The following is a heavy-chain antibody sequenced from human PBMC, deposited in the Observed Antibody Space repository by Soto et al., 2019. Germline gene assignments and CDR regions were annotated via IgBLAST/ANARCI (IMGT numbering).Heavy chain of an antibody. J-gene: IGHJ4*02. Sequence: GGSLRLSCAASGFTFSSYEMNWVRQALGKGLEWVSYISSSGSTIYYADSVKGRFTISRDNAKNSLYLQMNSLRAEDTAVYYFARDKLRSLEWRIGSGGYWDYWGQGTLVTGS. CDR2: ISSSGSTI. CDR3: ARDKLRSLEWRIGSGGYWDY. V-gene: IGHV3-48*03. D-gene: IGHD3-3*01. CDR1: GFTFSSYE.